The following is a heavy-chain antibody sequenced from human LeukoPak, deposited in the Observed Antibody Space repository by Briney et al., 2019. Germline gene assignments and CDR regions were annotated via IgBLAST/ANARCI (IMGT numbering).Heavy chain of an antibody. Sequence: GASVKVSCKASGYTFTSYGISWVRQAPGQGLKWMGWMSAYNGNTNYAQKLQGRVTMTTDTSTTTAYMELRRLRSDDRAVYYCAREWRIWYYDSSGQTYIDYWGQGTLVTVSS. J-gene: IGHJ4*02. V-gene: IGHV1-18*01. D-gene: IGHD3-22*01. CDR2: MSAYNGNT. CDR3: AREWRIWYYDSSGQTYIDY. CDR1: GYTFTSYG.